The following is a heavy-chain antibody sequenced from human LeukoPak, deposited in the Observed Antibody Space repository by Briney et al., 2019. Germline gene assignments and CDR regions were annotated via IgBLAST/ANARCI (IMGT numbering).Heavy chain of an antibody. CDR2: IYYSGST. Sequence: SETLSLTCTVSGGSISSYYWSWIRQPPGKGLEWIGYIYYSGSTNYNPSLKSRVTISVDTSKNQFSLKLSSVTAAGTAVYYCARVLTSMAAANWGQGTLVTVSS. V-gene: IGHV4-59*01. CDR1: GGSISSYY. CDR3: ARVLTSMAAAN. D-gene: IGHD6-13*01. J-gene: IGHJ4*02.